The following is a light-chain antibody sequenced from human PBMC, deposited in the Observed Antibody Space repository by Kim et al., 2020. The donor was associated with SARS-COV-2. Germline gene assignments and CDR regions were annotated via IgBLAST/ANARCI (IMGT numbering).Light chain of an antibody. CDR1: QSVSNNY. CDR3: QHYGSSPYT. Sequence: EIVLTQSPGTLSLSPVERATLSCRASQSVSNNYLAWYQQKPGQAPRLLIYGASSRATGIPDRFNGSGSGTDFTLTISRLEPEDFSVYYCQHYGSSPYTLGQGTKLEI. CDR2: GAS. V-gene: IGKV3-20*01. J-gene: IGKJ2*01.